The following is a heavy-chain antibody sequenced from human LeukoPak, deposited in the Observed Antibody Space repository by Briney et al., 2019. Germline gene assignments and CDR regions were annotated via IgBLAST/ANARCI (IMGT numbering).Heavy chain of an antibody. D-gene: IGHD3-16*02. V-gene: IGHV3-23*01. J-gene: IGHJ4*02. CDR3: AKDRTNYDYVWGSYRHPALDY. Sequence: PGGSLRLSCAASGFTFSSYAMSWVRQAPGKGLEWVSAISGSGGSTYYADSVKGRFTISRDNSKNTLYLQMNSLRAEDTAVYYCAKDRTNYDYVWGSYRHPALDYWGQGTLVTVSS. CDR2: ISGSGGST. CDR1: GFTFSSYA.